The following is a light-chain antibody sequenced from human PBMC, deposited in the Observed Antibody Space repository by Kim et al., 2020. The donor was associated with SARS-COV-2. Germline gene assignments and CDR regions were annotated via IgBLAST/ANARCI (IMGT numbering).Light chain of an antibody. CDR1: KLGDKY. CDR2: QDS. J-gene: IGLJ3*02. Sequence: SYELTQPPSVSVSPGQTASITCSGDKLGDKYACWYQQKPGQSPVLVIYQDSKRPSGIPERFSGSNSGNTATLTISGTQAMDEADYYCPAWDSSTNWVFGGGTQLTVL. CDR3: PAWDSSTNWV. V-gene: IGLV3-1*01.